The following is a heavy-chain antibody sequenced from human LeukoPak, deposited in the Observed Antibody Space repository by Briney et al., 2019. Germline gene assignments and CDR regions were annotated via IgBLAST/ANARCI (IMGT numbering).Heavy chain of an antibody. CDR3: AREQYSSSESEFDY. Sequence: SGGSLRPSCAASGFTFSSYWMSWVRQPPGKGLEGVANIKQDGSEKYYVDSVKGRFNISRDNAKNSLYLQMNSLRAEDTAVYYCAREQYSSSESEFDYWGQGTLVTVSS. D-gene: IGHD6-6*01. V-gene: IGHV3-7*01. CDR1: GFTFSSYW. CDR2: IKQDGSEK. J-gene: IGHJ4*02.